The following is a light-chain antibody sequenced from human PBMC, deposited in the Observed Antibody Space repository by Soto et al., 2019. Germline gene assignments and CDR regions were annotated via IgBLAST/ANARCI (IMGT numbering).Light chain of an antibody. Sequence: QSALTQPRSVSGSPGQSVTISCTGTSSDVGDYDYVSWYQQHPGKAPKLMIYDVSKRPSGVPDRFSGSKSGNTASLTTSGLQAEDEADYYCCSYAGSYTYVFGTGTKVTVL. CDR1: SSDVGDYDY. CDR2: DVS. J-gene: IGLJ1*01. CDR3: CSYAGSYTYV. V-gene: IGLV2-11*01.